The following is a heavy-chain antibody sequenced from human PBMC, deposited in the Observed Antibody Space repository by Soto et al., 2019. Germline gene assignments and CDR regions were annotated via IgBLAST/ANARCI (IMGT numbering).Heavy chain of an antibody. Sequence: GSLRLSCAASGFTFSDYYMSWIRQAPGKGLEWVSYIRTSGGTIYYADSVKGRFTISRDNAKNSLFLQMNSLRAEDTAVYYCARGAGSYSGYDYLFDYWGQGTLVTVSS. D-gene: IGHD5-12*01. V-gene: IGHV3-11*01. CDR2: IRTSGGTI. CDR3: ARGAGSYSGYDYLFDY. CDR1: GFTFSDYY. J-gene: IGHJ4*02.